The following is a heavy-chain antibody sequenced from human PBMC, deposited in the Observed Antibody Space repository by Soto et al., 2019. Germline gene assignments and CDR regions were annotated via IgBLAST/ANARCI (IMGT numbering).Heavy chain of an antibody. Sequence: SETLSLTCAVYGGSFSGYYWSWIRQPPGKGLEWIGEINHSGSTNYNPSLKSRVTISVDTSKNQFSLKLSSVTAADTAVYYCARASSDYYYYYGMDVWGQGTTVTVS. V-gene: IGHV4-34*01. CDR1: GGSFSGYY. CDR3: ARASSDYYYYYGMDV. J-gene: IGHJ6*02. CDR2: INHSGST. D-gene: IGHD6-6*01.